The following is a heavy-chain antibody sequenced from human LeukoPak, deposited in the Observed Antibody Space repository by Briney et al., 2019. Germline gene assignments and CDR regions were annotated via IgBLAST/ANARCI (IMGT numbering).Heavy chain of an antibody. CDR3: ASSDIVVVPVGHMGDV. D-gene: IGHD2-2*01. CDR1: GGSFSGYY. Sequence: SESLSLTCAVYGGSFSGYYWSWIRQPPGKGLEWIGEINHSGSTNYNPSLKSRVTISVDTSKNQFSLKLSSVTAADTAVYYRASSDIVVVPVGHMGDVWGKGTTVTVSS. J-gene: IGHJ6*04. CDR2: INHSGST. V-gene: IGHV4-34*01.